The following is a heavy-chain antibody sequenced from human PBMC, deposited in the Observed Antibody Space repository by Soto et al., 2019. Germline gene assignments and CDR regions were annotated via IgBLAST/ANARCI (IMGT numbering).Heavy chain of an antibody. CDR1: ADSVSSNSAA. CDR3: ARDRIAAAVGIDP. CDR2: TYYRSKWYN. V-gene: IGHV6-1*01. D-gene: IGHD6-13*01. J-gene: IGHJ5*02. Sequence: LSLTCTISADSVSSNSAAWNWILQSPSRGLEWLGRTYYRSKWYNDYAVSVKSRITINPDTSKNQFSLQLNSVTPEDTAVYYCARDRIAAAVGIDPWGQGTLVTVSS.